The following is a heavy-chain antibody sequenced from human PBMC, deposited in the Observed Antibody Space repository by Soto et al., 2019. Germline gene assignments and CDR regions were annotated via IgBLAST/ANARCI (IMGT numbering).Heavy chain of an antibody. V-gene: IGHV1-69*13. CDR1: GGTFSSYA. J-gene: IGHJ5*02. CDR2: IIPIFGTA. CDR3: ARVDIHCSSTSCPRP. Sequence: SVKVSCKASGGTFSSYAISWVRQAPGQGLEWMGGIIPIFGTANYAQKFQGRVTITADESTSTAYMELSSLRSEDTAVYYCARVDIHCSSTSCPRPWGQGTLVTVSS. D-gene: IGHD2-2*01.